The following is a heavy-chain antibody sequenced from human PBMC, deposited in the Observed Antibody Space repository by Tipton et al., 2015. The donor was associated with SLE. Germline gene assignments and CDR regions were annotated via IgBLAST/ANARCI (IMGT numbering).Heavy chain of an antibody. CDR2: LKTDDGYT. V-gene: IGHV3-74*01. D-gene: IGHD6-19*01. CDR3: IRYRNGWD. CDR1: GSGTTNY. J-gene: IGHJ4*02. Sequence: SLRLSCVASGSGTTNYMHWVRQGPGKGLGWVSRLKTDDGYTNYADSVKGRFTISRDNAKNTLYLQMNSLRAEDTAVYYCIRYRNGWDWGQGTLVTVSS.